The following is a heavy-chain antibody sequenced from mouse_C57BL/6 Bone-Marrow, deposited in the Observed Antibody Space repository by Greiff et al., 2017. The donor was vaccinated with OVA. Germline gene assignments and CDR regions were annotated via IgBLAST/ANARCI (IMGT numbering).Heavy chain of an antibody. D-gene: IGHD1-1*01. Sequence: VQLQQPGAELVKPGVSVKFSCKASGYTFTSYWMHWVKQSPGQGLEWIGMIHPNCGSTNYNEKFKSKATMTVDKSSSTAYMQLSSLTSEDSAVCYCARGLRAWFAYWGQGTLVTVSA. CDR2: IHPNCGST. J-gene: IGHJ3*01. V-gene: IGHV1-64*01. CDR3: ARGLRAWFAY. CDR1: GYTFTSYW.